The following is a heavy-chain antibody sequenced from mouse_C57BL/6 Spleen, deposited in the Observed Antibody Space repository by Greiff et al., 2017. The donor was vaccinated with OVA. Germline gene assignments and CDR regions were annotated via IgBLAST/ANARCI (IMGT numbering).Heavy chain of an antibody. D-gene: IGHD1-1*01. CDR3: TSRPTVPFAY. CDR2: IDPETGGT. CDR1: GYTFTDYE. V-gene: IGHV1-15*01. J-gene: IGHJ3*01. Sequence: VKLQESGAELVRPGASVTLSCKASGYTFTDYEMHWVKQTPVHGLEWIGAIDPETGGTAYNQKFKGKAILTADKSSSTAYMELRSLTSEDSAVYCCTSRPTVPFAYWGQGTLVTVSA.